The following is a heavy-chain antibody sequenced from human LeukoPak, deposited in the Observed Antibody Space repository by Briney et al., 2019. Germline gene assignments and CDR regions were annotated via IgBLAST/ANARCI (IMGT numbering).Heavy chain of an antibody. CDR3: AKDFSGSYSDAFDI. D-gene: IGHD1-26*01. CDR1: GYTFTDYY. CDR2: INPNSGGT. J-gene: IGHJ3*02. V-gene: IGHV1-2*02. Sequence: GASVKVSCKASGYTFTDYYMHWVRQAPGQGLEWMGGINPNSGGTNYAQKFQGRVTMTRDTSISTAYMELSRLRSEDTPVYYWAKDFSGSYSDAFDIWGTGTMVTVSS.